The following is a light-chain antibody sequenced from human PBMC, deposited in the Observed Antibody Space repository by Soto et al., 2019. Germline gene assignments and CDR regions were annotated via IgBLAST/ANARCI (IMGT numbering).Light chain of an antibody. J-gene: IGKJ1*01. Sequence: DIVMTQSPDSLAVSLGERATINGKSSQSVLYSSNNKNYLAWYQQKPGQPPKLLIYWASTRESGVPDRFSGSGSGTDFTLTISSLQAEDVAVYYCQQYYSTPPTWTFGQGTKV. CDR1: QSVLYSSNNKNY. CDR2: WAS. CDR3: QQYYSTPPTWT. V-gene: IGKV4-1*01.